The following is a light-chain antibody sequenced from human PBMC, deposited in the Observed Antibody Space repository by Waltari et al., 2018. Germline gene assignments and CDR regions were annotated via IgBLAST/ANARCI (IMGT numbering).Light chain of an antibody. CDR2: EVS. CDR1: SSDVGGYNY. Sequence: QSALTQPPSASGSPGQSVTISCTGTSSDVGGYNYVSWYQQHPGKAPKLMIYEVSKRPAGVPDRCSGSKSGNTASLTVSGLQAEDEADYYCCSFAGSHIYVFGTATKVTVL. CDR3: CSFAGSHIYV. V-gene: IGLV2-8*01. J-gene: IGLJ1*01.